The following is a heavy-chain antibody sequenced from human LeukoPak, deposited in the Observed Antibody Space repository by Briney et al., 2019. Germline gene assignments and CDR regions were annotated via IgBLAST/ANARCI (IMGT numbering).Heavy chain of an antibody. CDR3: ATLRGYYTTNNWFDP. CDR2: ISPHDGST. J-gene: IGHJ5*02. Sequence: ASVKVSCKASGYTFTNWGLTWVRQAPGQGLEWMGWISPHDGSTTNVENFEGRLTMTADVSTNTAYLELRNLRSDDTATYYRATLRGYYTTNNWFDPWGQGTLVTVSS. V-gene: IGHV1-18*01. CDR1: GYTFTNWG. D-gene: IGHD2-8*01.